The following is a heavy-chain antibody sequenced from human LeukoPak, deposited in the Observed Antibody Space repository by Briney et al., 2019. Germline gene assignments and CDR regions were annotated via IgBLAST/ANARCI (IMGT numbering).Heavy chain of an antibody. CDR1: GFTFSSYW. V-gene: IGHV3-7*03. CDR2: IKQDGSEK. J-gene: IGHJ4*02. Sequence: GGSLRLSCAASGFTFSSYWMSWVRQAPGKGLEWVANIKQDGSEKYYVDSVKGRFTISRDDAKNSLYLQMNSLRAEDTALYYCAKDRGEMATNYFDYWGQGTLVTVSS. CDR3: AKDRGEMATNYFDY. D-gene: IGHD5-24*01.